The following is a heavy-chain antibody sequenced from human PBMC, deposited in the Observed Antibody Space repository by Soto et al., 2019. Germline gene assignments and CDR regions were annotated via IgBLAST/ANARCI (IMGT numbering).Heavy chain of an antibody. Sequence: SVKVSCKASGGSFGKSAINWVRQTPGQGLEWLGGFIPVYRTLNYAQKFQGRVTITADESTGTAYMTLSSLASDDTAVYYCATGVIWIGYFTVDYWGQGTLVTVSS. CDR2: FIPVYRTL. CDR1: GGSFGKSA. J-gene: IGHJ4*02. D-gene: IGHD3-3*01. CDR3: ATGVIWIGYFTVDY. V-gene: IGHV1-69*13.